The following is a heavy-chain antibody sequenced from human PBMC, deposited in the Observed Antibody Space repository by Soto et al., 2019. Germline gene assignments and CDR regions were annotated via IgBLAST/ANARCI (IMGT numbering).Heavy chain of an antibody. D-gene: IGHD6-6*01. J-gene: IGHJ5*02. V-gene: IGHV4-30-4*01. CDR3: ARVMYSPVTSSLFFVP. CDR2: IYYSGST. CDR1: GGSISSGDYY. Sequence: SETLSLTCTVSGGSISSGDYYWSWIRQPPGKGLEWIGYIYYSGSTYYNPSLKSRVTISVDTSKNQFSLKLSSVTAADTAVYYCARVMYSPVTSSLFFVPWGQGTLVTVSS.